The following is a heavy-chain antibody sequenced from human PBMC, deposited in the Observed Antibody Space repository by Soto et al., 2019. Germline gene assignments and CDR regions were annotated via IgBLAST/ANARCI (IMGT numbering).Heavy chain of an antibody. D-gene: IGHD3-3*01. Sequence: VQLQESGPGLVMPSQTLSLTCTVSGDSISSGDYYWGWIRQHPGRGLEWIGYISYSGITYYNPSPKFRLPTSLNTGKNQSALDLKPGAAADTAFSCWAKYHDFGSGQADAFDVWGQGTMVTFPS. V-gene: IGHV4-31*03. CDR1: GDSISSGDYY. CDR3: AKYHDFGSGQADAFDV. CDR2: ISYSGIT. J-gene: IGHJ3*01.